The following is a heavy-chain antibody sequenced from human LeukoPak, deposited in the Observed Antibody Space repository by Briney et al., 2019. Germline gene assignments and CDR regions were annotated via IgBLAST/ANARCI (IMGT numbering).Heavy chain of an antibody. J-gene: IGHJ4*02. CDR1: GYTFTGYY. Sequence: ASVKVSCKASGYTFTGYYMHWVRQAPGQGPEWMGWINPNSGGTNYAQKFQGGVTMTRDTSISTAYMELSRLRSDDTAVYYCARRGRSQYGSGSYYRDYWGQGTLVTVSS. CDR2: INPNSGGT. V-gene: IGHV1-2*02. D-gene: IGHD3-10*01. CDR3: ARRGRSQYGSGSYYRDY.